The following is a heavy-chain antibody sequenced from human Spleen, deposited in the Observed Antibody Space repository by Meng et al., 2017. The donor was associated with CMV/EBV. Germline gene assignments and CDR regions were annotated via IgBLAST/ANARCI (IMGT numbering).Heavy chain of an antibody. V-gene: IGHV3-7*01. D-gene: IGHD2-2*02. CDR3: ARAGLGYCSVTSCYNDY. CDR1: GGSINSYY. Sequence: ETLSLTCTVSGGSINSYYWSWIRQAPGKGLEWVANIREDGSSKYYADPVKGRFTISRDNAKNSLFLQMSSLRVEDTAMYYCARAGLGYCSVTSCYNDYWGQGTLVTVSS. CDR2: IREDGSSK. J-gene: IGHJ4*02.